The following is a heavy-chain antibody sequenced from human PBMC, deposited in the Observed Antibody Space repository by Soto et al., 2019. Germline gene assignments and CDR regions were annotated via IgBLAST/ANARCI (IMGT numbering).Heavy chain of an antibody. CDR2: IYYNGST. J-gene: IGHJ5*02. Sequence: SETLSLTCTVSGGSVSSRSYFWGWIRQPPGKGLEWIGTIYYNGSTYYNPSLKSRVTLSVDTSKNQFSLKLTSVTASDTAVYYCARQRVIPATPTNWFDPWGQGTLVTVS. CDR3: ARQRVIPATPTNWFDP. V-gene: IGHV4-39*01. CDR1: GGSVSSRSYF. D-gene: IGHD2-15*01.